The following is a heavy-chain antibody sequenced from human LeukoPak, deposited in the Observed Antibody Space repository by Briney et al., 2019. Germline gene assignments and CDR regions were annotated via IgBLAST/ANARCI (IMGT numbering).Heavy chain of an antibody. CDR2: IRYDGSNK. CDR1: GFTFSSYG. D-gene: IGHD3-16*01. CDR3: AKDGPLGGLRPYYFDY. J-gene: IGHJ4*02. V-gene: IGHV3-30*02. Sequence: PGGSLRLSCAASGFTFSSYGMHWVRQAPGKGLEWVAFIRYDGSNKYYADSVKGRFTISRDNSKNTLYLQMNSLRAEDTAVYYCAKDGPLGGLRPYYFDYWGQGTLVTVSS.